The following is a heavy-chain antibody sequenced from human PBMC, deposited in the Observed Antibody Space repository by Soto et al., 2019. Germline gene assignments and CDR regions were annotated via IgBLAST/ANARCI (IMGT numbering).Heavy chain of an antibody. V-gene: IGHV4-4*02. Sequence: QVPLKESGPGLVTPSGPLSLICAVSGGSISSSNWWRWVRQPPGKGLERIGEIYHSGSTNYNPSPNSRVTLSVDKSKNQVSMTLSSVTAAATAVYYCARAGKGDCSGGSCYSGLHGMDVWGQGATVTVSS. CDR2: IYHSGST. CDR3: ARAGKGDCSGGSCYSGLHGMDV. D-gene: IGHD2-15*01. CDR1: GGSISSSNW. J-gene: IGHJ6*02.